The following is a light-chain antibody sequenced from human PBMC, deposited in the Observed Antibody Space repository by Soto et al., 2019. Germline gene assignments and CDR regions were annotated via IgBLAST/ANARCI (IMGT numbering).Light chain of an antibody. Sequence: QSALTQPASVSGSPGQSITISCTGTSSDVGGYKFVSWYQHHPGKAPKVIIYEVRNRPSGVSNRFSGSKSGNTASLTISGLQAEDEADYFCTSYTGSSTLVLFGGGTKLNFL. CDR2: EVR. V-gene: IGLV2-14*01. CDR1: SSDVGGYKF. J-gene: IGLJ2*01. CDR3: TSYTGSSTLVL.